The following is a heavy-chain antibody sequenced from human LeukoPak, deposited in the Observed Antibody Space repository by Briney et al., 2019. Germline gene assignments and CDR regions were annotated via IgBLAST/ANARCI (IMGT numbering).Heavy chain of an antibody. CDR1: GFTFSRYR. CDR2: IKEDGSDN. D-gene: IGHD1-1*01. J-gene: IGHJ4*02. Sequence: GGSLRLSCAASGFTFSRYRMTWVRQAPGKGLEWVANIKEDGSDNSYVESVKGRFTISRDNAKNSLYLQLNSLRAEDTAVYFCARQRYSDYWGQGTLVTVSS. V-gene: IGHV3-7*01. CDR3: ARQRYSDY.